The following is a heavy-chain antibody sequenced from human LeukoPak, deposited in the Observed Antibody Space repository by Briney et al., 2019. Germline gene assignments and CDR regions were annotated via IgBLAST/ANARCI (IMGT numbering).Heavy chain of an antibody. CDR1: GFTFSNYG. V-gene: IGHV3-30*02. D-gene: IGHD2-21*01. Sequence: PGGSLRLSCAASGFTFSNYGMHWVRQAPGKGLEWVAFIPYDGSNKYYADSLQGRLTISRDNSMNTLYLQMSSLRAEDTARYYCAKDICGGNCHPHGGYWGQGTLVTVSS. J-gene: IGHJ4*02. CDR3: AKDICGGNCHPHGGY. CDR2: IPYDGSNK.